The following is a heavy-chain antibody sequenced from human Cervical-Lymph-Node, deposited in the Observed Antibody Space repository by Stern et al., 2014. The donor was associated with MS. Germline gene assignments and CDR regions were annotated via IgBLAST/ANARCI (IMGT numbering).Heavy chain of an antibody. CDR3: ARDSDLGNGGYGMDV. D-gene: IGHD5-12*01. V-gene: IGHV1-69*01. CDR2: IIPVFGTE. CDR1: GGTFSDYA. J-gene: IGHJ6*02. Sequence: QVQLVQSGAEVKKPGSSVKVSCKASGGTFSDYAISWVRQAPGQGLEWLGGIIPVFGTENYAQKFQGRVTLIADESTSTAYMELSSLRSEDTAVYYCARDSDLGNGGYGMDVWGQGTTITVSS.